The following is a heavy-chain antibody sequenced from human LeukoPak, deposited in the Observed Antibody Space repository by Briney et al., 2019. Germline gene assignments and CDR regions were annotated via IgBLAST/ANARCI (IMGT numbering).Heavy chain of an antibody. J-gene: IGHJ4*02. CDR3: ARRTDYFDY. V-gene: IGHV3-7*05. Sequence: GGSLRLSCAASGLTISNNFMGWVRQAPGKGLEWVANIKQDGSEKYYVDSVKGRFTISRDNAKNSLYLQMNSLRAEDTAVYYCARRTDYFDYWGQGTLVTVSS. CDR1: GLTISNNF. CDR2: IKQDGSEK.